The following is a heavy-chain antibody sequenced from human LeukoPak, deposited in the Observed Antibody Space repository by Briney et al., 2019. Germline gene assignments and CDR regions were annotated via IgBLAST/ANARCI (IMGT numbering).Heavy chain of an antibody. CDR1: GGSISSGSYY. J-gene: IGHJ3*02. D-gene: IGHD3-16*02. V-gene: IGHV4-61*02. Sequence: SETLSLTCTVSGGSISSGSYYWSWIRQPAGKGLEWIGRIYTSGSTNYNPSLKSRVTISVDTSKNQFSLKLSSVTAADTAVYYCATLVYDYVWGSYRLGAFDIWGQGTMATVSS. CDR3: ATLVYDYVWGSYRLGAFDI. CDR2: IYTSGST.